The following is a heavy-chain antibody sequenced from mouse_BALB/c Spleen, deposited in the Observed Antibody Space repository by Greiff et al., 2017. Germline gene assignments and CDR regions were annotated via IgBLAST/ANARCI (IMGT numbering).Heavy chain of an antibody. Sequence: EVQLVESGGGLVQPKGSLKLSCAASGFTFNTYAMNWVRQAPGKGLEWVARIRSKSNNYATYYADSVKDRFTISRDDSQSMLYLQMNNLKTEDTAMYYCVRERDYYDSSSWFAYWGQGTLVTVSA. V-gene: IGHV10-1*02. CDR3: VRERDYYDSSSWFAY. J-gene: IGHJ3*01. CDR2: IRSKSNNYAT. D-gene: IGHD1-1*01. CDR1: GFTFNTYA.